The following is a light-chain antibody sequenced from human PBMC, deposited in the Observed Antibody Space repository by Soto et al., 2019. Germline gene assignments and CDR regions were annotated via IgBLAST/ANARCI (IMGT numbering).Light chain of an antibody. CDR2: DII. V-gene: IGLV2-8*01. J-gene: IGLJ2*01. CDR3: SSYAGSNNFVV. Sequence: QSVLTQPPSASGSPGQSVTISCTGTSSDVGGYNYVSWYQQSPGKAPKLMIYDIIKRPSGVPDRFSGSKSGNTASLTVSGLQVEDEADYYCSSYAGSNNFVVFGGGTQLTV. CDR1: SSDVGGYNY.